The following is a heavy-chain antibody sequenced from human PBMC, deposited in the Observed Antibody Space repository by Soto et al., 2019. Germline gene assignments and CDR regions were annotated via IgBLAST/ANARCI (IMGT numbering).Heavy chain of an antibody. J-gene: IGHJ4*02. V-gene: IGHV4-59*08. D-gene: IGHD2-15*01. CDR1: GGSIMSYF. CDR3: ARHLPGSVFGQDY. Sequence: QVQLQESGPGLVKPSETLSLTCTVSGGSIMSYFWSWVRQPPGKGLEWIGQIYSSGSTYYSPSLKSRVTLSVDTSENQFSLKLSSVTAADTAGYYCARHLPGSVFGQDYWGPGSQVTVSS. CDR2: IYSSGST.